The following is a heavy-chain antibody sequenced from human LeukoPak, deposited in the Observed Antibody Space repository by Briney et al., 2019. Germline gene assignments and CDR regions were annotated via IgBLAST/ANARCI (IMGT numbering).Heavy chain of an antibody. Sequence: GASVKVSCKVSGYTLTELSMHWVRQAPGKGLEWMGGFDPEDGETIYAQKFQGRVTMTEDTSTDTAYMELSSLRSEDTAVYYCARASDGSYPYHHFDYWGQGTLVTVSS. CDR1: GYTLTELS. CDR2: FDPEDGET. J-gene: IGHJ4*02. D-gene: IGHD1-26*01. V-gene: IGHV1-24*01. CDR3: ARASDGSYPYHHFDY.